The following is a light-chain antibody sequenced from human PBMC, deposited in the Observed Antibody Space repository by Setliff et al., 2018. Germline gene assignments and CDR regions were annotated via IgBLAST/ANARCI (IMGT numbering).Light chain of an antibody. J-gene: IGKJ4*01. CDR2: KAS. V-gene: IGKV1-5*03. Sequence: DIQMTQSPSTLSASVGDRVTITCRASQSIATWLAWYQQKPGKAPKLLIYKASSLKSGVPSRFSGSGSGTEFTLTISSLQPDDFATYYCQQYHSFPRTFGGGTKVDIK. CDR3: QQYHSFPRT. CDR1: QSIATW.